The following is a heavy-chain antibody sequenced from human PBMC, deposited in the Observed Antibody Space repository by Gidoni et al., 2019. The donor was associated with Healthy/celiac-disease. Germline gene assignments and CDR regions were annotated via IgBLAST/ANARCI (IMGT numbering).Heavy chain of an antibody. D-gene: IGHD2-2*01. CDR1: GGSFSGYY. J-gene: IGHJ4*02. Sequence: QVQLQQWGAGLLKPSETLSLTCAVYGGSFSGYYWSWIRQPPGKGLEWIGEITHSGSTNYNPSLKSRVTISVDTSKNQFSLKLSSVTAADTAVYYCARRYCSSTSCYLFDYWGQGTLVTVSS. CDR3: ARRYCSSTSCYLFDY. CDR2: ITHSGST. V-gene: IGHV4-34*01.